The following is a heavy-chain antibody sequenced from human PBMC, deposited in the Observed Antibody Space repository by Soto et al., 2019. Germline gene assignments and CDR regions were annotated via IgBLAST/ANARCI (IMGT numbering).Heavy chain of an antibody. CDR2: IYYSGNT. V-gene: IGHV4-39*01. CDR1: GGSISSSNHY. J-gene: IGHJ2*01. Sequence: SETLSLTCTVSGGSISSSNHYWGWIRQPPGKGLEWIGSIYYSGNTYYNPSLKSRVTISVDTSKNQFSLKLSSVTAADTAVYYCARLESRYFDLWGRGTLVTVSS. CDR3: ARLESRYFDL.